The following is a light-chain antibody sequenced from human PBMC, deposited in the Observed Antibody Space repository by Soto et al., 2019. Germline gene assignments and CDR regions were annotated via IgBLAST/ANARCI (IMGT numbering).Light chain of an antibody. V-gene: IGLV1-47*01. Sequence: QAVVTQPPSASGTPGQRVTISCSGSSSNIGSNYVYWYQQLPGTAPKLLIYRNNQRPSGVPDRFSGSKSGTSASLAISGLRSEDEADYYCAAWDDSLSGHRHRPPVFGGGTKVTVL. CDR1: SSNIGSNY. CDR2: RNN. CDR3: AAWDDSLSGHRHRPPV. J-gene: IGLJ2*01.